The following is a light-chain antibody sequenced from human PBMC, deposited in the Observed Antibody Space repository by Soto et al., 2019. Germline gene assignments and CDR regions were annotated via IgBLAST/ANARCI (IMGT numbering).Light chain of an antibody. V-gene: IGKV1-5*01. J-gene: IGKJ5*01. CDR3: QQFNSYPIT. Sequence: DIQMTQSPATLSASVGGRVTITCRASQSISRWLTWYRQKPGKAPKLLIYEASSLESGVPSRFSGSGSGTEFTLTISGLQPDDFATYYCQQFNSYPITFGQGTRLEIK. CDR1: QSISRW. CDR2: EAS.